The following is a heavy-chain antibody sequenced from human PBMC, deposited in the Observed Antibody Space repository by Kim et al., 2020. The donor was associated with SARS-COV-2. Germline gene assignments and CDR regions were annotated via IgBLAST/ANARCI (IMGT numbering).Heavy chain of an antibody. CDR2: ISSSSSTI. V-gene: IGHV3-48*02. Sequence: GGSLRLSCAASGFTFSSYSMNWVRQAPGKGLEWVSYISSSSSTIYYADSVKGRFTISRDNAKNSLYLQMNSLRDEDTAVYYCARDCRRGYTKVCYFDYWGQGTLVTVSS. J-gene: IGHJ4*02. CDR3: ARDCRRGYTKVCYFDY. D-gene: IGHD6-25*01. CDR1: GFTFSSYS.